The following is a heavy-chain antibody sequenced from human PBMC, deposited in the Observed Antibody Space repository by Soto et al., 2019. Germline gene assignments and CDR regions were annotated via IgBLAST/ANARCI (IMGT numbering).Heavy chain of an antibody. CDR2: IYYSGST. J-gene: IGHJ4*02. Sequence: SETLSLTCTVSGGSVSSGSYYWSWIRQPPGKGLEWIGYIYYSGSTNYNPSLKSRVTISVDTSKNQFSLKLSSVTAADTAVYYCARGGGYYDFWSGYSDYWGQGTLVTVSS. CDR3: ARGGGYYDFWSGYSDY. CDR1: GGSVSSGSYY. D-gene: IGHD3-3*01. V-gene: IGHV4-61*01.